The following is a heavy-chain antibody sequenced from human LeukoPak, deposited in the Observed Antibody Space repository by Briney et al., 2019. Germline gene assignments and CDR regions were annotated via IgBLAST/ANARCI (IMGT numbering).Heavy chain of an antibody. CDR2: IYYSGST. V-gene: IGHV4-30-4*08. Sequence: SQTLSLTCTVSGGSISSGDYYWSWIRQPPGKGLEWIGYIYYSGSTYYNPSLKSRVTISVDTSKNQFSLKLSSVTAADTAVYYCARGGSYYNYFDYWGQGTLVTVSS. D-gene: IGHD1-26*01. J-gene: IGHJ4*02. CDR3: ARGGSYYNYFDY. CDR1: GGSISSGDYY.